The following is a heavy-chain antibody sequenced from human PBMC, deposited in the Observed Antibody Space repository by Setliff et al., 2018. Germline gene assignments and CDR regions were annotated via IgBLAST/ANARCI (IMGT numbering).Heavy chain of an antibody. CDR1: GGSISSYY. V-gene: IGHV4-59*01. CDR3: ARDYRAFYGMDV. J-gene: IGHJ6*02. CDR2: IYYSGST. Sequence: PSETLSLTCTVSGGSISSYYWSWIRQPPGKGLEWIGYIYYSGSTNYNPSLKSRVTISVDTSKNQFSLKLSSVTAADTAVYYCARDYRAFYGMDVWGQGTMVTVSS. D-gene: IGHD1-26*01.